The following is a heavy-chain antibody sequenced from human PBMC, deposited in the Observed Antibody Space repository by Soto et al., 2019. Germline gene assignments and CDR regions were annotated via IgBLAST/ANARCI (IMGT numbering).Heavy chain of an antibody. Sequence: QVQLVESGGGVVQPGRSLRLSCAASGFTFSSYGMHWVRQAPGKGLEWVAVISYDGSNKYYADSVKGRFTISRDNSKNTLYLQMNSLRAEDTAVYYCVVGGQLWLQENYFDYWGQGTLVTVSS. V-gene: IGHV3-30*03. D-gene: IGHD5-18*01. CDR1: GFTFSSYG. J-gene: IGHJ4*02. CDR3: VVGGQLWLQENYFDY. CDR2: ISYDGSNK.